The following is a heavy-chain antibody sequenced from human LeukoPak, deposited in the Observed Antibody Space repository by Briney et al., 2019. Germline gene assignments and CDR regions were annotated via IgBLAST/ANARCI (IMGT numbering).Heavy chain of an antibody. CDR1: GGSMSTYY. J-gene: IGHJ4*02. D-gene: IGHD6-13*01. V-gene: IGHV4-59*08. CDR2: IYYSGST. Sequence: PSETLSLTCTVSGGSMSTYYWSWIRQPPGKGLEWVGFIYYSGSTKYNPSLKSRVTISVDTSKNQFSLNLTSVTAADTAVYYCARRVGAAAGWKDYWGQGTLVTVSS. CDR3: ARRVGAAAGWKDY.